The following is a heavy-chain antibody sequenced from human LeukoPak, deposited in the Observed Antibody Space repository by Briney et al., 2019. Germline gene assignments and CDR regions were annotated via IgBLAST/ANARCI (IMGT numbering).Heavy chain of an antibody. CDR2: IRYDGSNK. J-gene: IGHJ4*02. CDR3: AKDPGPIAVASNYFDY. CDR1: GFTFNRNG. Sequence: GGSLRLSCAASGFTFNRNGMHWVRQAPGKGLEWVAFIRYDGSNKYYADSVKGRFTISRDNSKNTLYLQMNSLRAEDTAVYYCAKDPGPIAVASNYFDYWGQGTLVTVSS. V-gene: IGHV3-30*02. D-gene: IGHD6-19*01.